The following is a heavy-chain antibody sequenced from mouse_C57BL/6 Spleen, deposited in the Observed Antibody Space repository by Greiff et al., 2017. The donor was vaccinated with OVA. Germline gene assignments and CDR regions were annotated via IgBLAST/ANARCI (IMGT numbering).Heavy chain of an antibody. V-gene: IGHV5-16*01. D-gene: IGHD3-3*01. CDR1: GFTFSDYY. Sequence: DVKLVESEGGLVQPGSSMKLSCTASGFTFSDYYMAWVRQVPEKGLEWVANINYDGSSTSYLDSLKSRFIISRDTAKHILYLQMSSLKSEDPAAYYCARGGWGVEGFDYWGQGTTLTVSS. CDR2: INYDGSST. J-gene: IGHJ2*01. CDR3: ARGGWGVEGFDY.